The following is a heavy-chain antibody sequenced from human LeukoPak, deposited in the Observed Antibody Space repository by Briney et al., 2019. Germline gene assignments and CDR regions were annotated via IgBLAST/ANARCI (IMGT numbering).Heavy chain of an antibody. V-gene: IGHV1-69*13. CDR3: ARDSLFFGYYGSGDPFDY. CDR1: GGTFSSYA. D-gene: IGHD3-10*01. Sequence: GASVKVSCKASGGTFSSYAISWVRQAPGQGLEWMGGIIPIFGTANYAQKFQGRVTITADESTSTAYMELSRLRSDDTAVYYCARDSLFFGYYGSGDPFDYWGQGTLVTVSS. CDR2: IIPIFGTA. J-gene: IGHJ4*02.